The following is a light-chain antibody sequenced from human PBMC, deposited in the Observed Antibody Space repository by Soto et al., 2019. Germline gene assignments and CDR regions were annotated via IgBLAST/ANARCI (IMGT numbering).Light chain of an antibody. CDR1: QRASRQY. Sequence: VLTQSPDTLSLSPGERATLSCRASQRASRQYLSWYQQRPDQPPRLLIYGASSRATGIPDRFSGSGSGTDFTLTINSLEPEDFAVYYCQQRSNWPPITFGQGTRLEIK. J-gene: IGKJ5*01. CDR2: GAS. V-gene: IGKV3-11*01. CDR3: QQRSNWPPIT.